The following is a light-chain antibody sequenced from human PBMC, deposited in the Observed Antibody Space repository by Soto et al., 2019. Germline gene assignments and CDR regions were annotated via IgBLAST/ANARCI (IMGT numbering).Light chain of an antibody. V-gene: IGLV1-40*01. J-gene: IGLJ1*01. CDR2: GNS. Sequence: QSVLTQPPSVSGPPGQRDTISCTGSSSNIGAGYDVHWYQQLPGTAPKLLIYGNSNRPSGVPDRFSGSKSGTSASLAITGLQAEDEADYYCQSHDSSLSGFYVFGTGTKVTVL. CDR3: QSHDSSLSGFYV. CDR1: SSNIGAGYD.